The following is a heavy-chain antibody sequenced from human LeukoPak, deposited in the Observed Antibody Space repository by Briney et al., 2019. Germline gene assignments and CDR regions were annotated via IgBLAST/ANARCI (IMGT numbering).Heavy chain of an antibody. J-gene: IGHJ4*02. D-gene: IGHD7-27*01. V-gene: IGHV4-34*01. CDR3: ARQRGWGFGSYLDY. Sequence: SETLSLTCAVDGGSFSGYYWSWIRQPPGKGLEWIGEINHSGSTNYNPSLQSRVTISLDTSKNQFSLKLSSVTAADTAVYYCARQRGWGFGSYLDYWGQGTLVTVSS. CDR1: GGSFSGYY. CDR2: INHSGST.